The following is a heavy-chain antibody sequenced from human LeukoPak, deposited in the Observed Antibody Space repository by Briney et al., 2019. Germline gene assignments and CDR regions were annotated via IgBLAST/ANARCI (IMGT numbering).Heavy chain of an antibody. CDR3: SRRATHQSFDP. J-gene: IGHJ5*02. CDR1: GGSISSYY. CDR2: IYTSGST. V-gene: IGHV4-4*07. D-gene: IGHD2-2*01. Sequence: PSETLSLTCTVSGGSISSYYWSWIRQPAGKGLEWIGRIYTSGSTNYNPSLKSRVTMSVDTSKNHFSLKPCSVPAADTAVYYCSRRATHQSFDPWGRGTLVTVSS.